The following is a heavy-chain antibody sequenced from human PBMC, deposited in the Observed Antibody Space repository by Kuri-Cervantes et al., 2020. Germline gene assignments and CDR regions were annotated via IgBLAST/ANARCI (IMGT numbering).Heavy chain of an antibody. D-gene: IGHD1-26*01. CDR3: ARDVNDSGAAFDI. Sequence: ASVKVSCKASGYTFTGYYMHWVRQAPGQGLEWMGWINPNSGGTNYAQKFQGRVTMTRDTSISTAYMELSSLRSDDTAVYYCARDVNDSGAAFDIWGQGTMVTVSS. V-gene: IGHV1-2*02. CDR2: INPNSGGT. J-gene: IGHJ3*02. CDR1: GYTFTGYY.